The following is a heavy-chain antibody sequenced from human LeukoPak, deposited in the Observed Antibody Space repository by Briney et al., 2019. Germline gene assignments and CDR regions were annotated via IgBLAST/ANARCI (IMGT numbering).Heavy chain of an antibody. V-gene: IGHV4-59*08. J-gene: IGHJ4*02. Sequence: SSETLSLTCTVAGGSLSRQSWSWIRQPPGKGLEWIGFVYYSGSTNYNPSLKSRVTISVDTSKSQFSLELSSVSAADTAVYYCARHMRGYSYGPFDSWGQGTLVTVSS. CDR2: VYYSGST. CDR1: GGSLSRQS. D-gene: IGHD5-18*01. CDR3: ARHMRGYSYGPFDS.